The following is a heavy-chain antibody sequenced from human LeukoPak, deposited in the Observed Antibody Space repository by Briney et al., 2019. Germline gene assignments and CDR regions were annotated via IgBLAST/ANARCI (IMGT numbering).Heavy chain of an antibody. CDR1: GYTFTSYY. CDR2: INPSGGST. V-gene: IGHV1-46*01. J-gene: IGHJ4*02. CDR3: ARDRDTAMVIGY. Sequence: GESLRISCKGSGYTFTSYYMHWVRQAPGQGLEWMGIINPSGGSTSYAQKFQGRVTMTRDTSTSTVYMELSSLRSEDTAVYYCARDRDTAMVIGYWGQGTLVTVSS. D-gene: IGHD5-18*01.